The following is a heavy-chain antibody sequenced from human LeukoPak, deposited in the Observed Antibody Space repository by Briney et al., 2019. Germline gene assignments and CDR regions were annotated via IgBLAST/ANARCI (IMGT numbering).Heavy chain of an antibody. Sequence: GGSLRLSCAASGFTFSTYAMSWVRQASGRGLEWVSAINSRGDTTYVADSVKGRFTISRDNSKDTLYLQMHNLRVEDTAVYYCAKDLWIAVEGTGYWGQGTLVTVS. V-gene: IGHV3-23*01. D-gene: IGHD6-19*01. J-gene: IGHJ4*02. CDR2: INSRGDTT. CDR1: GFTFSTYA. CDR3: AKDLWIAVEGTGY.